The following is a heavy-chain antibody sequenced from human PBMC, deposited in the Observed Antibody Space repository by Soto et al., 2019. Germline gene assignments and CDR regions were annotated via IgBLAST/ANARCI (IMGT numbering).Heavy chain of an antibody. Sequence: GGSLRLSCAASGFTFDDYTMHWVRQARGKGLEWVSLISWDGGSTYYADSVKGRFTISRDNSKNSLYLQMNSLRTEDTALYYCARGLSGYDSYYYYYGMDVWGQGTTVTVSS. V-gene: IGHV3-43*01. CDR2: ISWDGGST. CDR3: ARGLSGYDSYYYYYGMDV. J-gene: IGHJ6*02. CDR1: GFTFDDYT. D-gene: IGHD5-12*01.